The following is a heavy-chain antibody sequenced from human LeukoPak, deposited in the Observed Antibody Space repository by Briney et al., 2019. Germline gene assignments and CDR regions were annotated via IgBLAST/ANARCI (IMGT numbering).Heavy chain of an antibody. V-gene: IGHV3-64*01. CDR3: ARAPLSGYYFDY. J-gene: IGHJ4*02. CDR1: GFTFNSYT. Sequence: GGSLRLSCAASGFTFNSYTMHWVRQAPGKGLEYVSAISTNGGSTYYANSVKGRFTFSRDNSKNTLYLQMGSLRPEDMAVYYCARAPLSGYYFDYWGQGTLVTVSS. CDR2: ISTNGGST. D-gene: IGHD5-12*01.